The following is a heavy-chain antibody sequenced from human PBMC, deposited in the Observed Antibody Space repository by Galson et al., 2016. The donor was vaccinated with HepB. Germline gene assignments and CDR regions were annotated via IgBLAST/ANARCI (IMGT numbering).Heavy chain of an antibody. J-gene: IGHJ6*02. V-gene: IGHV1-46*01. D-gene: IGHD6-6*01. CDR3: ARARRAVAARRKDYYDNGMDV. Sequence: TAFHMNWVRRAPGQGLEWMGIINPSRGVTVYTPSLQGRVAFTTDTSTRTIYMHLSGLRSEDTAIYYCARARRAVAARRKDYYDNGMDVWGQGTPVTVSS. CDR1: TAFH. CDR2: INPSRGVT.